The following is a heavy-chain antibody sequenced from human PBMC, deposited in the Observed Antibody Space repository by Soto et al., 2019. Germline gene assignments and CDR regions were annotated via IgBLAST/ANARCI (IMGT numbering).Heavy chain of an antibody. CDR2: IYYSGST. V-gene: IGHV4-59*08. CDR3: ARHSGIFMARGFDP. Sequence: PSETLSLTCTVSGGSISSYYWSWIRQPPGKGLEWIVYIYYSGSTNYNPSLKSRVTISVDMSKNQFSLKLSSVTAADTAVYYCARHSGIFMARGFDPWGQGTLVTVSS. D-gene: IGHD2-21*01. J-gene: IGHJ5*02. CDR1: GGSISSYY.